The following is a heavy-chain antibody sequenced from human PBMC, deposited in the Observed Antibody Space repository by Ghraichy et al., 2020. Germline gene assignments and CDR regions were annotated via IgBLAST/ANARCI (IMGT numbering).Heavy chain of an antibody. CDR1: GFIFSIYG. D-gene: IGHD5-18*01. J-gene: IGHJ6*02. CDR2: ISYDGNNK. CDR3: AKDGSWRQLWSGMDV. Sequence: GESLNISCAASGFIFSIYGMHWVRQAPGKGLEWVAVISYDGNNKYYADSVKGRFTISRDNSKKTLYLQMNSLRAEDTAVYYCAKDGSWRQLWSGMDVWGQGTTVTVSS. V-gene: IGHV3-30*18.